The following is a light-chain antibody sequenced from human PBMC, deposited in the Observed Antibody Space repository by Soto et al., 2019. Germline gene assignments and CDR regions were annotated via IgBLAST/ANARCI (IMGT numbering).Light chain of an antibody. CDR3: QQLNSFPFI. Sequence: DIQLTQSPSFLSASVGDRVTITCRASQAIDTYLAWSQKKPGKAPKLLIYAASLLQSGVPSRFSGGGSGTEFTLTINSLQPEDFASYYCQQLNSFPFIFGQGTRLEIK. J-gene: IGKJ5*01. CDR2: AAS. CDR1: QAIDTY. V-gene: IGKV1-9*01.